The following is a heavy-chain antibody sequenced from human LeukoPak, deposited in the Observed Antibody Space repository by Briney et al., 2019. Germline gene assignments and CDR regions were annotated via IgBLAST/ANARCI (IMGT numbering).Heavy chain of an antibody. J-gene: IGHJ3*02. Sequence: GGSLRLSCAASGFTFSSYGMHWVRQAPGKGLEWVAFIRYDGSNKYYADSVKGRFTISRDNSKNTLYLQMNSLRAEDTAVYYCAKAQRGSSYASDIWGQGTMVTVSS. V-gene: IGHV3-30*02. CDR3: AKAQRGSSYASDI. D-gene: IGHD1-26*01. CDR1: GFTFSSYG. CDR2: IRYDGSNK.